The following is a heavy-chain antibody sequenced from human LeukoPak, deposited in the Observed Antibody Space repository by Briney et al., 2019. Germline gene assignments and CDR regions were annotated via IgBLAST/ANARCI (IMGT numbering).Heavy chain of an antibody. Sequence: GASVKVSCKXSGGTFSSYAMSWVRQAPGKGLEWVSAISGSGGSTYYADSVKGRFTISRDNSKNTLYLQMNSLRAEDTAVYYCAKRITLNWFDPWGQGTLVTVSS. CDR2: ISGSGGST. J-gene: IGHJ5*02. CDR3: AKRITLNWFDP. D-gene: IGHD3-10*01. V-gene: IGHV3-23*01. CDR1: GGTFSSYA.